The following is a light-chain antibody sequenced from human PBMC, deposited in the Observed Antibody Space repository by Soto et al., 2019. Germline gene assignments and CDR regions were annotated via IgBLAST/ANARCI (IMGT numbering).Light chain of an antibody. V-gene: IGKV1-5*01. J-gene: IGKJ1*01. CDR1: QSISSW. CDR3: QQYNTYPWT. CDR2: DAS. Sequence: DIPVTQSPSTLSASVGDRVTFTCRASQSISSWLAWYQQKPGKAPKPLLYDASTLQSGVPSRFSGSGSRTDFTLTISRLHPDDFATYYCQQYNTYPWTFGQGTKVEIK.